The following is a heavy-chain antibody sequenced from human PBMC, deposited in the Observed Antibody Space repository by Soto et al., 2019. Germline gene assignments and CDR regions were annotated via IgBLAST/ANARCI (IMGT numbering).Heavy chain of an antibody. Sequence: GGSLRLSCAASGFTFSSYWMHWVRQAPGKGLVWVSRINSDGSSTSYADSVKGRFTISRDNAKNTLYLQMNSLRAEDTAMYYCARVGGSSSSGSYYYYYMDVWGKGTTVTVSS. CDR2: INSDGSST. CDR3: ARVGGSSSSGSYYYYYMDV. D-gene: IGHD6-6*01. CDR1: GFTFSSYW. J-gene: IGHJ6*03. V-gene: IGHV3-74*01.